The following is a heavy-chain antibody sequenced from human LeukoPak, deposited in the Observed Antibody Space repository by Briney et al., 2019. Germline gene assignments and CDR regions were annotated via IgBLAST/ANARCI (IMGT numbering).Heavy chain of an antibody. Sequence: LGRSLRLSCAASGFTFSSYAMHWVRQAPGKGLEWVAVISYDGSNKYYADSVKGRFTISRDNSKNTLYLRMNSLRAEDTAVYYCALSSSWYGGFFDYWGQGTLVTVSS. CDR1: GFTFSSYA. D-gene: IGHD6-13*01. CDR2: ISYDGSNK. J-gene: IGHJ4*02. V-gene: IGHV3-30*04. CDR3: ALSSSWYGGFFDY.